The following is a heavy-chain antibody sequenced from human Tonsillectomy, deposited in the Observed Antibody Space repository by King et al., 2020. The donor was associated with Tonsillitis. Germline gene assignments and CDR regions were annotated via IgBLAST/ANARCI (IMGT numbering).Heavy chain of an antibody. Sequence: QLVQSGAEVKKPGASVKVSCKASGYTFTSYDINWVRQATGQGLEWIGRMNPNSGDTDFAQKFQGRVTMTRTTSISTAYMELDSLRSEDTAVYYCARDHNVGPDYGGEGTLLTVSS. V-gene: IGHV1-8*01. D-gene: IGHD1-14*01. CDR1: GYTFTSYD. CDR2: MNPNSGDT. J-gene: IGHJ4*02. CDR3: ARDHNVGPDY.